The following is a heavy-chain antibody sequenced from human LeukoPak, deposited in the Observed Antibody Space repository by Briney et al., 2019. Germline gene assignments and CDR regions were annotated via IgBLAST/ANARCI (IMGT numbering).Heavy chain of an antibody. Sequence: GGSLRLSCAASGFTFDDYAMPWVRQAPGKGLEWVSGISWNSGSIGYADSVKGRFTISRDNAKNSLYLQMNSLRAEDMALYYCAKSSFSSSWSILDYWGQGTLVTVSS. CDR3: AKSSFSSSWSILDY. J-gene: IGHJ4*02. CDR1: GFTFDDYA. D-gene: IGHD6-13*01. CDR2: ISWNSGSI. V-gene: IGHV3-9*03.